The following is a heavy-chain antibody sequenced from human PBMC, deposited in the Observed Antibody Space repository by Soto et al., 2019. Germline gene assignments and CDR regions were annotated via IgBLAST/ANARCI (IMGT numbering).Heavy chain of an antibody. Sequence: GGSLRLSCAASGFTFSTYWMHWVRQAPGKGLVWVSRINSDGSSTIYADSVKGRFTISRDNAKNTLYLQMNSLRAEDTATYYCATFAAVYDYYWGQGTLVTVSS. CDR1: GFTFSTYW. CDR3: ATFAAVYDYY. CDR2: INSDGSST. J-gene: IGHJ4*02. D-gene: IGHD5-12*01. V-gene: IGHV3-74*01.